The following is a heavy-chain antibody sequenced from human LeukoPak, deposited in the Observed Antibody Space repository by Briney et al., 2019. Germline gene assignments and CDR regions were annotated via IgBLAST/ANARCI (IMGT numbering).Heavy chain of an antibody. D-gene: IGHD3-10*01. J-gene: IGHJ6*02. CDR3: AKGYVSSRYGMYV. V-gene: IGHV3-23*01. CDR1: GFTFSSDA. Sequence: GGTLRLSCAAPGFTFSSDAMSWVRQAPGPRLGDCSSFSGSGGPTYYADSVKGRFTISSDISKNTLYLQTNSLSDEDTAVYYCAKGYVSSRYGMYVWGQGTTVT. CDR2: FSGSGGPT.